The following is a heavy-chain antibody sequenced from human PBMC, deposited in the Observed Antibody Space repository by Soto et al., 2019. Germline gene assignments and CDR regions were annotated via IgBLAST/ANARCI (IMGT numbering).Heavy chain of an antibody. CDR3: ARDGRAYSSRSWYFDL. D-gene: IGHD6-13*01. CDR1: GFTFSSYG. V-gene: IGHV3-33*01. Sequence: QVQLVESGGGVVQPGRSLRLSCAASGFTFSSYGMHWVRQAPGKGLEWVAVIWYDGSNKYYADSVKGRFTISRDNSKNTLYLQMNSLRAEDTAVYYCARDGRAYSSRSWYFDLWGRGTLVTVSS. CDR2: IWYDGSNK. J-gene: IGHJ2*01.